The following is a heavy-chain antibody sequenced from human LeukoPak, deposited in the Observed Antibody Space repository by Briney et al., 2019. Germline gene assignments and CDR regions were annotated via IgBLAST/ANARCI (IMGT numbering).Heavy chain of an antibody. Sequence: GASVKVSCKASGYTFTGYYMNWVRQAPGQGLEWMGWINPNSGGTNYAQKFQGRVTMTRDTPTSTVYMELSSLRSEDTAVYYCARVHDFWSGLFDYWGQGTLVTVSS. J-gene: IGHJ4*02. CDR3: ARVHDFWSGLFDY. V-gene: IGHV1-2*02. D-gene: IGHD3-3*01. CDR1: GYTFTGYY. CDR2: INPNSGGT.